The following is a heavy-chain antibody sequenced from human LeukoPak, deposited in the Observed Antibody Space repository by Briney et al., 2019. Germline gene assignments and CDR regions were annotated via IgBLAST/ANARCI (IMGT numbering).Heavy chain of an antibody. V-gene: IGHV3-23*01. J-gene: IGHJ3*02. D-gene: IGHD4-17*01. Sequence: GGSLRLSCTASGLSFSSYSMSWVRQAPGKGLEWVAIISGSGTGGVTYYADSVKGRFTISRDNSKNTLYLQMTSLRVEDTAVYYCARDPNGDYIGAFEIWGQGTMVTVSS. CDR3: ARDPNGDYIGAFEI. CDR2: ISGSGTGGVT. CDR1: GLSFSSYS.